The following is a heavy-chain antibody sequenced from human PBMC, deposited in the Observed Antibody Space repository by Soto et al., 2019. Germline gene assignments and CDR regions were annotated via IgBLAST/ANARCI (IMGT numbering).Heavy chain of an antibody. CDR2: INPRADST. CDR1: GYPFINFY. CDR3: AREFPSTYWFDP. Sequence: ASVKVSCKTSGYPFINFYVHWVRQAPGQGLEWLGNINPRADSTVYAPKFEDRVSMTRDTSTSTVYMELSSLTSDDTAMYYCAREFPSTYWFDPWGHGTLVTVLL. D-gene: IGHD3-16*01. V-gene: IGHV1-46*01. J-gene: IGHJ5*02.